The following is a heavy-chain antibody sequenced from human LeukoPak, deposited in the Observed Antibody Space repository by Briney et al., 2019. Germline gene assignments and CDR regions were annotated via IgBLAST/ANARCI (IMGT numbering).Heavy chain of an antibody. Sequence: APVKVSCKVSGYTLTELSMHWVRQAPGKGLEWMGGFDPEDGETICAQKFQGRVTMTEDTSTDTAYMELSSLRSEDTAVYYCATGLPYYYYGMDVWGQGTTVTVSS. J-gene: IGHJ6*02. CDR3: ATGLPYYYYGMDV. V-gene: IGHV1-24*01. D-gene: IGHD2-15*01. CDR2: FDPEDGET. CDR1: GYTLTELS.